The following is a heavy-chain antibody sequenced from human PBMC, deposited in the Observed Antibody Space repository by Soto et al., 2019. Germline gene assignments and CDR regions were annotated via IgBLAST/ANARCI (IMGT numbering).Heavy chain of an antibody. Sequence: GASVKVFCKASGGTFSSYTISWVRQAPGQGLEWMGRIIPILGIANYAQKFQGRVTITADKSTSTAYMELSSLRSEDTAVYYCARDHYYGSGGNFDYWGQGTLVTVSS. CDR3: ARDHYYGSGGNFDY. CDR1: GGTFSSYT. V-gene: IGHV1-69*04. J-gene: IGHJ4*02. CDR2: IIPILGIA. D-gene: IGHD3-10*01.